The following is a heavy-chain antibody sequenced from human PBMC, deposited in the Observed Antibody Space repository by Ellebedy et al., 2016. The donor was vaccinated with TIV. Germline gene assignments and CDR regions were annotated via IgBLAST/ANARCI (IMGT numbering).Heavy chain of an antibody. CDR3: AKGRDYVWGGASYYYAIDV. Sequence: GESLKISCEASGFPFSDTAMNWVRQAPGRGLEWVAVISSDGSNKFYADSVKGRFAISRDNSKSTLYLQMISLRAEDTAVYYCAKGRDYVWGGASYYYAIDVWGQGTTVSVSS. J-gene: IGHJ6*02. CDR1: GFPFSDTA. D-gene: IGHD3-16*01. CDR2: ISSDGSNK. V-gene: IGHV3-30*18.